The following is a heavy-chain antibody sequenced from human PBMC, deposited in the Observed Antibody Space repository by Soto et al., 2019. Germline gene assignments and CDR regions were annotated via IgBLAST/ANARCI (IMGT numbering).Heavy chain of an antibody. D-gene: IGHD5-12*01. Sequence: PGGSLRLSCAASGFTFSNAWMSWVRQAPGEGLEWVSAISGSGGSTYYADSVKGRFTISRDNSKNTLYLQMNSLRAEDTAVYYCAGGPDGYNPPTFDYWGQGTLVTVSS. CDR1: GFTFSNAW. CDR2: ISGSGGST. J-gene: IGHJ4*02. V-gene: IGHV3-23*01. CDR3: AGGPDGYNPPTFDY.